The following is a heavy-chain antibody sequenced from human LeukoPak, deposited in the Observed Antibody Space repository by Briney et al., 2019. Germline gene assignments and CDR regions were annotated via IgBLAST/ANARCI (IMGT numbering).Heavy chain of an antibody. CDR2: INTNTGNP. J-gene: IGHJ6*02. CDR3: VRGLAAVAGTPSYYYYGMDV. D-gene: IGHD6-19*01. Sequence: GASVKVSCKASGYTFTSYAMNWVRQAPGQGLKWMGWINTNTGNPTYAQGFTGRFVFSLDTSVSTAYLQISSLKAEDTAVYYCVRGLAAVAGTPSYYYYGMDVWGQGTTVTVSS. V-gene: IGHV7-4-1*02. CDR1: GYTFTSYA.